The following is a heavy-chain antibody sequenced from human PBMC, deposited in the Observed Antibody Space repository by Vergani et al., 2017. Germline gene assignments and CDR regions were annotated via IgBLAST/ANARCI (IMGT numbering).Heavy chain of an antibody. J-gene: IGHJ6*02. D-gene: IGHD2-2*01. V-gene: IGHV3-74*01. CDR3: ARGRYCSSTSCIGVYYYYYYGMDV. CDR1: GFTFSSYW. Sequence: EVQLVESGGGLVQPGGSLRLSCAASGFTFSSYWMHWVRQAPGKGLVWVSRINSDGSSTSYADSVKGRFTISRDNAKNTLYLQMNSLRAEDTAVYYCARGRYCSSTSCIGVYYYYYYGMDVWGQGTLVTVSS. CDR2: INSDGSST.